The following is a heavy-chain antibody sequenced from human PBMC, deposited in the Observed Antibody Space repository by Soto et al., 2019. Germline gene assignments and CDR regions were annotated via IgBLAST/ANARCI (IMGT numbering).Heavy chain of an antibody. Sequence: GGSLRLSCAASGFTFSSYSMNWVRQAPGKGLEWVSSISSSSSSYIYYADSVKGRFTISRDNAKNSLYLQMNSLRAEDTAVYYCARVVGYSGYAIDYWGQGTLVTVSS. D-gene: IGHD5-12*01. V-gene: IGHV3-21*01. CDR2: ISSSSSSYI. CDR3: ARVVGYSGYAIDY. J-gene: IGHJ4*02. CDR1: GFTFSSYS.